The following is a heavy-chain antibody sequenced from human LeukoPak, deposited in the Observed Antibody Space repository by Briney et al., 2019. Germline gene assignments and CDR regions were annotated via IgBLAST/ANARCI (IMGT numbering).Heavy chain of an antibody. Sequence: PGGSLRLSCTASGFTFGDYAMSWFRQAPGKGLEWVGFIRSKAYGGTTEYAASVKGRFTISRDDSKSIAYLQMNSLKIEDTAVYYCASSFGQLSFFDYWGQGALVTVSS. CDR1: GFTFGDYA. J-gene: IGHJ4*02. CDR2: IRSKAYGGTT. CDR3: ASSFGQLSFFDY. V-gene: IGHV3-49*03. D-gene: IGHD3-10*01.